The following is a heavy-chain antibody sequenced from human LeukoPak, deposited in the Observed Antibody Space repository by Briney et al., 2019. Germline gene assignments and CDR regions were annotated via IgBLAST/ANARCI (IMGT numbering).Heavy chain of an antibody. CDR2: ISDSGGRK. J-gene: IGHJ4*02. D-gene: IGHD3-9*01. V-gene: IGHV3-23*01. CDR3: VQTTLPPLTGYFLQ. Sequence: PGGSLRLSCAVSGITLSNYGMSWVRQAPGKGLEWVAGISDSGGRKNYSDSVKGRFTISRDNPKNTLYLQMNSLRVDDTALYYCVQTTLPPLTGYFLQWGRGTLVTVSS. CDR1: GITLSNYG.